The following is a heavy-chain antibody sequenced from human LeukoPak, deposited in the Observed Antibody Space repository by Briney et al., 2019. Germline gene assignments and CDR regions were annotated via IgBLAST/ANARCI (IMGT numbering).Heavy chain of an antibody. D-gene: IGHD1-26*01. CDR2: IKSRTDGGAT. CDR3: TTIGSRRYYYYFDF. V-gene: IGHV3-15*01. Sequence: GGSLRLSCAASGFTFSDYWVNWVRQAPGKGLEWVGRIKSRTDGGATDYAGPVKGRFTISRDDSKNMLYLQMNSLKTEDTAVYYCTTIGSRRYYYYFDFWGQGALVTVSS. CDR1: GFTFSDYW. J-gene: IGHJ4*02.